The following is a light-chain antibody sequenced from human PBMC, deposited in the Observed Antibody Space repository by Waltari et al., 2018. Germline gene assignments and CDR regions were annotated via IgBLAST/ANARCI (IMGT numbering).Light chain of an antibody. J-gene: IGKJ4*01. CDR2: DTS. CDR1: QSISNY. V-gene: IGKV3-11*01. Sequence: DIVLTQSPATLSLSPGERATLSCRASQSISNYLAWYQQKPGQAPRLLIYDTSHRATGIPTRVSGSGFGTDFTLTISSLEPEDFAIYYCQQRRNWPLTFGGGTKVEIK. CDR3: QQRRNWPLT.